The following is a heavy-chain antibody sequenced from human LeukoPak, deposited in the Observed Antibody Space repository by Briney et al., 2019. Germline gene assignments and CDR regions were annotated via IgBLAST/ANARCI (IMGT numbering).Heavy chain of an antibody. Sequence: PSETLSLTCAVSGGSISSSNWWTWVRQPPGKGLEWIGEIYHSGSTNYKPSLKSRVIISIDKSKNQFSLKLSSVTAADTAVYYCARYYDDSDYGYNWFDPWGQGTLVTVSS. D-gene: IGHD3-22*01. CDR1: GGSISSSNW. V-gene: IGHV4-4*02. J-gene: IGHJ5*02. CDR3: ARYYDDSDYGYNWFDP. CDR2: IYHSGST.